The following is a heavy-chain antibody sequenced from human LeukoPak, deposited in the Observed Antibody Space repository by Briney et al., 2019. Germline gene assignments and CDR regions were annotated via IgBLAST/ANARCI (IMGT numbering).Heavy chain of an antibody. V-gene: IGHV3-30-3*01. CDR3: ARDKLRYSYGLDGMDV. Sequence: GGSLRLSCAASGFTFSSYAMHWVRQAPGKGPEWVAVISYDGSNKYYADSVKGRFTISRDNSKNTLYLQMNSLRAEDTAVYYCARDKLRYSYGLDGMDVWGQGTTVTVSS. D-gene: IGHD5-18*01. J-gene: IGHJ6*02. CDR1: GFTFSSYA. CDR2: ISYDGSNK.